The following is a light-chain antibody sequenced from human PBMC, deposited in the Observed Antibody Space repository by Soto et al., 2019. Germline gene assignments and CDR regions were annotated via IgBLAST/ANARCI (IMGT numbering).Light chain of an antibody. V-gene: IGKV1-27*01. CDR2: AAS. CDR1: QDISNY. Sequence: DIQMTQSPSSLSASVGDRVTITCWARQDISNYLAWYQQKPGKVPKLLIYAASTLQSGVPSRFSGSGSGTDFTLTISSLQPEDVATYYCQKYNSAPWTFGQGTKVEIK. CDR3: QKYNSAPWT. J-gene: IGKJ1*01.